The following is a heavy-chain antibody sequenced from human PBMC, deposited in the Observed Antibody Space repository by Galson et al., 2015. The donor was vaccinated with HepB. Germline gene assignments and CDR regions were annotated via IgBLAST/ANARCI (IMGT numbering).Heavy chain of an antibody. Sequence: SLRLSCAASGFTFSRYAMPWVRQAPGKGLEWSSSITSNGCRTFYTNSVKGRFTISRDNSRNTVVLQLSSLRPEDTAVYYCAKDGIMVSNNPYQLHFWGQGTLVSVSS. CDR2: ITSNGCRT. J-gene: IGHJ4*02. V-gene: IGHV3-23*01. CDR3: AKDGIMVSNNPYQLHF. D-gene: IGHD2-8*01. CDR1: GFTFSRYA.